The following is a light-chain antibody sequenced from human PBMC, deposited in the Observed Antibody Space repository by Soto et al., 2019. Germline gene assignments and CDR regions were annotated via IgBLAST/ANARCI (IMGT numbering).Light chain of an antibody. Sequence: QSALTQPASVSGSPGQSITISCTGTSSDIGAYNFVSWYQQHPGKAPKLMLYDVNIRPSGVSNRFSGSKSGNTASLTISGLQAEDEADYYCTSWTTSTTMIFVGGTKLNVL. CDR1: SSDIGAYNF. J-gene: IGLJ2*01. CDR3: TSWTTSTTMI. CDR2: DVN. V-gene: IGLV2-14*03.